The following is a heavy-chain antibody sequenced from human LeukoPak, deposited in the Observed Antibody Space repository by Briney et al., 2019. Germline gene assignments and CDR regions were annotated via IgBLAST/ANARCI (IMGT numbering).Heavy chain of an antibody. Sequence: PSQTLSLTCAISDDSISSGGYSWSWIRQPPGKGLEWIGYIHDSGSTYYNPSLKSRATISVDTSKNQFSLKLSSVTAADTALYYCARGVYSGSYHSLFDIWGQGTMVTVSS. CDR1: DDSISSGGYS. CDR3: ARGVYSGSYHSLFDI. V-gene: IGHV4-30-4*07. D-gene: IGHD1-26*01. J-gene: IGHJ3*02. CDR2: IHDSGST.